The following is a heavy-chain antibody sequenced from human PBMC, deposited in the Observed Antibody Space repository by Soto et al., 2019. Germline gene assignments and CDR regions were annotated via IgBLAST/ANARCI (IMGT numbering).Heavy chain of an antibody. CDR2: ISPLFDTA. D-gene: IGHD6-6*01. V-gene: IGHV1-69*06. CDR3: ARGLIAARSGYFGS. J-gene: IGHJ4*02. CDR1: GGTFSSYA. Sequence: QVQLVQSGAEVKKPGSSVKVSCKASGGTFSSYAISWVRQAPGQGLEWMGGISPLFDTANYAQTFQGRVTNAADKSTGIADRELSSLRSEDTAVYYCARGLIAARSGYFGSWGQGSTVTFSS.